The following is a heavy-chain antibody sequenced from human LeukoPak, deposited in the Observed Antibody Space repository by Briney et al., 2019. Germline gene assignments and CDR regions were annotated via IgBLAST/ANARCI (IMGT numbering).Heavy chain of an antibody. CDR1: GYTFTSYA. CDR2: INAGNGNT. V-gene: IGHV1-3*01. Sequence: ASVKVSCKASGYTFTSYAMHWVRQAPGQRLEWMGWINAGNGNTKHSQKCQGRVTITRDTSASTAYMELSSLRSEDTAVYYCARGRYCSSTSCYTPTIPRFDPWGQGTLVTVSS. CDR3: ARGRYCSSTSCYTPTIPRFDP. D-gene: IGHD2-2*02. J-gene: IGHJ5*02.